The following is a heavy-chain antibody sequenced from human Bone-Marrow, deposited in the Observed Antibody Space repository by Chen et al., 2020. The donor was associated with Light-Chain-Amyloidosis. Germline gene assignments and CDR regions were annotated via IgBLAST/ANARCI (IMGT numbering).Heavy chain of an antibody. Sequence: EVQLVESGGGLIQPGGSLRLSCAASGFTVSSNYMSWVRQAPGKGLEWVSVIYSGGSTYYADSVKGRFTISRDNSKNTLYLQMNSLRAEDTAVYYSAGTYGSGSYYADYWGQGTLVTVSS. V-gene: IGHV3-53*01. CDR2: IYSGGST. CDR3: AGTYGSGSYYADY. J-gene: IGHJ4*02. D-gene: IGHD3-10*01. CDR1: GFTVSSNY.